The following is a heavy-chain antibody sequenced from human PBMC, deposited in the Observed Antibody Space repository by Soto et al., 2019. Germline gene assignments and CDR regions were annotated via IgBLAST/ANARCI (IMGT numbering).Heavy chain of an antibody. V-gene: IGHV3-48*01. CDR2: ISSSSSVI. J-gene: IGHJ6*03. Sequence: EVQLVESGGGLVQPGGSLRISCATSGFILSDCAMNWVRQAPGKGLEWVSYISSSSSVIDYADSVKGRFTVSRNNARNSLYLQMNSLRAEDTAVYYCARDLSWGSNWYYYMDVWCKGTTVTVSS. CDR1: GFILSDCA. D-gene: IGHD7-27*01. CDR3: ARDLSWGSNWYYYMDV.